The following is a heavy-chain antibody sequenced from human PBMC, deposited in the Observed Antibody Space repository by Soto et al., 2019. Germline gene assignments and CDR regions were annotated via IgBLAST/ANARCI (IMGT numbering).Heavy chain of an antibody. CDR2: TDYSGNT. CDR3: VRAVGDPIYYLDY. V-gene: IGHV4-59*08. J-gene: IGHJ4*02. D-gene: IGHD2-21*01. Sequence: TSETLSLTCTVSSDSISSYYWIWIRQSPGKGLEWIGYTDYSGNTNYNPSLKSRVTISGDTSKNQFSLRLSSVTAADTAVYYVVRAVGDPIYYLDYWGQGTLVTVSS. CDR1: SDSISSYY.